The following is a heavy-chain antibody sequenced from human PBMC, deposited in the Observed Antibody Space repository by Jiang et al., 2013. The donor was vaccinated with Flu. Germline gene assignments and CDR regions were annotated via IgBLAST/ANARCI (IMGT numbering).Heavy chain of an antibody. J-gene: IGHJ5*02. CDR1: GFDFHNYI. CDR3: AQVLPYYGSGRAPS. Sequence: QLLESGGGLVQPGGSLRLSCAASGFDFHNYIMSWVRLAPGKGLEWISAISASGGYTFDTESLKGRFTTSRDNSKNTLYLQMDSLRAEDTAIYYCAQVLPYYGSGRAPSWGRGTLVTVSS. D-gene: IGHD3-10*01. V-gene: IGHV3-23*01. CDR2: ISASGGYT.